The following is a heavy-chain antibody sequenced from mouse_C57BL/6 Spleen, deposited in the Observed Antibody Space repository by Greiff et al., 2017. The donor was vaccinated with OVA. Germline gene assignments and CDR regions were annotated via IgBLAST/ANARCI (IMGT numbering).Heavy chain of an antibody. CDR3: ARIEEGDYDAWFAY. CDR1: GFSLTSYA. V-gene: IGHV2-9-1*01. J-gene: IGHJ3*01. D-gene: IGHD2-4*01. Sequence: VKLVESGPGLVAPSQSLSITCTVSGFSLTSYAISWVRQPPGKGLEWLGVIWTGGGTNYNSALKSRLSISKDNSKSQVFLKMNSLQTDDTARYYCARIEEGDYDAWFAYWGQGTLVTVSA. CDR2: IWTGGGT.